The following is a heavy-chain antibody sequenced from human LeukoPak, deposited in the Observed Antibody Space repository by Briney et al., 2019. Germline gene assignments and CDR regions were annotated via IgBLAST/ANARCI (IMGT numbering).Heavy chain of an antibody. CDR2: INPNSGGT. CDR1: GYTFTGYY. CDR3: ARGFRPNYYDSSDAFDI. V-gene: IGHV1-2*02. J-gene: IGHJ3*02. D-gene: IGHD3-22*01. Sequence: ASVKVSCKASGYTFTGYYMHWVRQAPGQGLEWMGWINPNSGGTNYAQKFQGRVTMARDTSISTAYMELSRLRSDDTAVYYCARGFRPNYYDSSDAFDIWGQGTMVTVSS.